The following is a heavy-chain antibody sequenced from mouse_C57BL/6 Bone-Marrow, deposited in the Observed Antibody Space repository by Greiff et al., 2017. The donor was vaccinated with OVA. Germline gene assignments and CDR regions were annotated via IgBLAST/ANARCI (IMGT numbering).Heavy chain of an antibody. CDR1: GYTFTNYW. CDR2: IYPGGGYT. CDR3: ARSPGSYAMDY. Sequence: LQESGAELVRPGTSVKMSCQASGYTFTNYWIGWAKQRPGHGLEWIGYIYPGGGYTYYNEYFKGRATLTADKSSCTAYLQFSSLSSDDSAIYSCARSPGSYAMDYWGQGTSVTVSS. D-gene: IGHD3-1*01. V-gene: IGHV1-63*01. J-gene: IGHJ4*01.